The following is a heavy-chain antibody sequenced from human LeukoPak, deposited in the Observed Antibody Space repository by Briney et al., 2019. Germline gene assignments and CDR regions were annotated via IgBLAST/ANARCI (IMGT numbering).Heavy chain of an antibody. J-gene: IGHJ5*02. Sequence: SVKVSCKASGGTFSSYAISWVRQAPGQGLEWMGRIIPIFGTANYAQKFQGRVTVTTDESTSTAYVELSSLRSEDTAVYYCARDRGIVVVVAANNWFDPWGQGTLVTVSS. V-gene: IGHV1-69*05. CDR3: ARDRGIVVVVAANNWFDP. D-gene: IGHD2-15*01. CDR1: GGTFSSYA. CDR2: IIPIFGTA.